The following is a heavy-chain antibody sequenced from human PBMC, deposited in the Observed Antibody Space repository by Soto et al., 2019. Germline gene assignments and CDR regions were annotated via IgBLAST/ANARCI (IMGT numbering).Heavy chain of an antibody. CDR2: MYHSGST. D-gene: IGHD2-2*01. CDR3: ARVPDY. Sequence: SETLSLTCAVSGGSISSGGYSWSWFRQPPGKGLERIGYMYHSGSTYYNPSLKSRVNISIDRSKKQFSLKLSSVTAADAAVYYCARVPDYWSQGILVTVS. J-gene: IGHJ4*02. CDR1: GGSISSGGYS. V-gene: IGHV4-30-2*01.